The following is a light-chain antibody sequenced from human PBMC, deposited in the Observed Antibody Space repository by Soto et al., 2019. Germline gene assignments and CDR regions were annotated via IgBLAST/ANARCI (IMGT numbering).Light chain of an antibody. Sequence: IQLTQSPSSLSASVGDRVTITCRASQGISSYLAWYQQKPGKAPKLLIYAASTLQSGVPSRFSGSGSGTYFTLTISRLQPEDFATYYCQQLNSYPLTFGPGTQVDIK. J-gene: IGKJ3*01. CDR1: QGISSY. CDR3: QQLNSYPLT. V-gene: IGKV1-9*01. CDR2: AAS.